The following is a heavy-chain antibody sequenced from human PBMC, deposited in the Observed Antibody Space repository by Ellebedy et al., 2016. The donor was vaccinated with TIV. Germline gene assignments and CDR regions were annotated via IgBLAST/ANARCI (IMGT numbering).Heavy chain of an antibody. J-gene: IGHJ6*02. D-gene: IGHD3-3*01. Sequence: AASVKVSCKASGYIFTNYYIHWVRQAPGQGLEWMGIINPTGGSTSYSQKLEGSVTVTRDTSTSTVYMELSSLRSDDTAVYYCARGDLSILAIYGMDVWGQGTTVTVSS. V-gene: IGHV1-46*04. CDR2: INPTGGST. CDR3: ARGDLSILAIYGMDV. CDR1: GYIFTNYY.